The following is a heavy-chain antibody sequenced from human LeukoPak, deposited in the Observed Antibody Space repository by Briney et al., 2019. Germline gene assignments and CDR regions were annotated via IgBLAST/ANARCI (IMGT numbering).Heavy chain of an antibody. J-gene: IGHJ6*04. CDR3: ARAVGVLNGMDV. CDR1: GGTFSSYA. D-gene: IGHD2-8*02. Sequence: SVKVSCKTSGGTFSSYAISWVRQAPGQGLEWMGGIIPIFGTANYAQKFQGRVTITTDESTSTAYVELSSLRSEDTAVYYCARAVGVLNGMDVWGKGTTVTVSS. V-gene: IGHV1-69*05. CDR2: IIPIFGTA.